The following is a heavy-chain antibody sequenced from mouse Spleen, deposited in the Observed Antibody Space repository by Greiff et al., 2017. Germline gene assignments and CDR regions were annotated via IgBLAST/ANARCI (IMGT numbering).Heavy chain of an antibody. CDR3: ARPFHFHYDGGFYWYFDV. V-gene: IGHV1-80*01. CDR2: IYPGDGDT. J-gene: IGHJ1*03. D-gene: IGHD1-2*01. Sequence: VQLQQSGAELVKPGASVKISCKASGYAFSSYWMNRVKQRPGKGLEWIGQIYPGDGDTNYNGKFKGKATLTADKSSSTAYMQLSSLTSEDSAVYFCARPFHFHYDGGFYWYFDVWGTGTTVTVSS. CDR1: GYAFSSYW.